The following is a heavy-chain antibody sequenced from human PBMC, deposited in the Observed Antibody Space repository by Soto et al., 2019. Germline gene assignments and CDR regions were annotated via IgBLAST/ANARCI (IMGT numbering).Heavy chain of an antibody. CDR3: ARGVVVVPAAKYYMDV. CDR2: IYYSGST. Sequence: PSETLSLTCTVSGGSISSGGYYWSWIRQHPGKGLEWIGYIYYSGSTYYNPSLKSRVTISVDTSKNQFSLKLSSVTAADTAVYYCARGVVVVPAAKYYMDVRGKGTTVTVSS. CDR1: GGSISSGGYY. D-gene: IGHD2-2*01. V-gene: IGHV4-31*03. J-gene: IGHJ6*03.